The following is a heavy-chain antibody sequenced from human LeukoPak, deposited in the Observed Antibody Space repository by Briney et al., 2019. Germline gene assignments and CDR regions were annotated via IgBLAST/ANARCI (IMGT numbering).Heavy chain of an antibody. V-gene: IGHV4-39*07. CDR2: IYHSGST. CDR1: GGSISGSSYY. Sequence: SETLSLTCTLSGGSISGSSYYWGWIRQPPGKGLEWIGEIYHSGSTNYNPSLKSRVTISVDKSKNQFSLKLSSVTAADTAVYYCARVVVVVPATTPFDPWGQGTLVTVSS. J-gene: IGHJ5*02. CDR3: ARVVVVVPATTPFDP. D-gene: IGHD2-2*01.